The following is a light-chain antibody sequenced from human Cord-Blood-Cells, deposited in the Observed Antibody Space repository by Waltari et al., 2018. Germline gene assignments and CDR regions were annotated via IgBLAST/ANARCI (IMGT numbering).Light chain of an antibody. CDR2: SAS. CDR3: QQSYSTPWT. V-gene: IGKV1-39*01. Sequence: DIQMTQSPSSLSASVGDRVTITCPASQSISSYLNWYQQKPGKAPKILIYSASSLQSGVPSRFSGSGSGTDFTLTISSLQPEDFATYYCQQSYSTPWTFGQGTKVEIK. CDR1: QSISSY. J-gene: IGKJ1*01.